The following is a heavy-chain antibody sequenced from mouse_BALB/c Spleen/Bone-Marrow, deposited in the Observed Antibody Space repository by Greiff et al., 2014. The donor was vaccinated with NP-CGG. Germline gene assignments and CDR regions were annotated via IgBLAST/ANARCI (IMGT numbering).Heavy chain of an antibody. CDR1: GYTFTDYY. J-gene: IGHJ2*01. Sequence: SGPELVKPGASVKMSCKASGYTFTDYYMDWVKQSHGESFEWIGRVTPYNGGTTYNQKLKGKATLTVDKSSSTAYMALNSLTSEDSAVYYCARTGYWGQGTTLTVSS. CDR2: VTPYNGGT. V-gene: IGHV1-19*01. CDR3: ARTGY.